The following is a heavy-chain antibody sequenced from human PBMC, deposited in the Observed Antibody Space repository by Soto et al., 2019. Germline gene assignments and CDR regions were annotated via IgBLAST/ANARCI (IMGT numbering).Heavy chain of an antibody. CDR3: AKDQVDTAMVLSPFDY. CDR1: GFTFSSYG. CDR2: ISYDGSNK. V-gene: IGHV3-30*18. D-gene: IGHD5-18*01. J-gene: IGHJ4*02. Sequence: SVGSLRLSCAASGFTFSSYGMHWVRQAPGKGLEWVAVISYDGSNKYYADSVKGRFTISRDNSKNTLYLQMNSLRAEDTAVYYCAKDQVDTAMVLSPFDYWGQGTLVTVSS.